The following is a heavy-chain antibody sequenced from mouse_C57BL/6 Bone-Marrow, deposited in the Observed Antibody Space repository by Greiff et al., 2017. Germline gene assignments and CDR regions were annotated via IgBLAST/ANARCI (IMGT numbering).Heavy chain of an antibody. CDR3: TRFNYYGSFDY. CDR1: GYTFTDYE. Sequence: QVQLQQSGAELVRPGASVTLSCKASGYTFTDYEMHWVKQTPVHGLEWIGAIDPETGGTAYNQKFKGKAILTADKSSSTAYMERRSLTSEDSAVYYCTRFNYYGSFDYWGQGTTLTVSS. CDR2: IDPETGGT. V-gene: IGHV1-15*01. D-gene: IGHD1-1*01. J-gene: IGHJ2*01.